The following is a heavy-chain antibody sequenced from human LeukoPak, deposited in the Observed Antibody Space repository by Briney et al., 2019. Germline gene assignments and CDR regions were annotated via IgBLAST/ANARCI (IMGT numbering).Heavy chain of an antibody. J-gene: IGHJ5*02. CDR3: ARLNSSGWYIWFDP. Sequence: PSETLSLTCAVYGGAFSGYYWSWIRQPPGKGLEWIGYIYYSGSTNYNPSLKSRVTISVDTSKNQFSLKLSSVTAADTAVYYCARLNSSGWYIWFDPWGQGTLVTVSS. V-gene: IGHV4-59*01. CDR2: IYYSGST. CDR1: GGAFSGYY. D-gene: IGHD6-19*01.